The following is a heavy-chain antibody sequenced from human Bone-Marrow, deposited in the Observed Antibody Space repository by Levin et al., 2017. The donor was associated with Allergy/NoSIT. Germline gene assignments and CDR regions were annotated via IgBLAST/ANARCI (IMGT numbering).Heavy chain of an antibody. D-gene: IGHD2-21*02. Sequence: SVKVSCKTSGGTSNIYAINWVRQAPGQGLEWMGDIIPMLGTANYAQKFQGRVTITADKSTSTAYMELSSLRFEDTGVFYCARGGDLCRQMPRECPLDYWGQGTLVTVSS. V-gene: IGHV1-69*06. CDR1: GGTSNIYA. CDR2: IIPMLGTA. CDR3: ARGGDLCRQMPRECPLDY. J-gene: IGHJ4*02.